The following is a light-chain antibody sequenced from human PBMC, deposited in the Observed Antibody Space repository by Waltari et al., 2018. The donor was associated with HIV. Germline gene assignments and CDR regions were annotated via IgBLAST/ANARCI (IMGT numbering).Light chain of an antibody. CDR3: AVWDVSLNGRV. Sequence: SVLPQPPSASATPGQRVTLSGSGSSSNLGSNHVSWYQQFPGPAPKLLIDRNYQRPSGVPDRFSGSKSGTSASLAISGLRSEDEADYYCAVWDVSLNGRVFGGGTKLTVL. CDR1: SSNLGSNH. CDR2: RNY. J-gene: IGLJ3*02. V-gene: IGLV1-47*01.